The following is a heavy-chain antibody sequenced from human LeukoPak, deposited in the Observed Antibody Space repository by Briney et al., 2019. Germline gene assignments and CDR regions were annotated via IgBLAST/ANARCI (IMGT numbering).Heavy chain of an antibody. CDR1: GGSFSGYY. CDR3: ARGTYGSGSYSVGSFSSYYYYYMDV. V-gene: IGHV4-34*01. D-gene: IGHD3-10*01. Sequence: SETLSLTCAVYGGSFSGYYWSWIRQPPGKGLEWIGEINHSGSTNYNPSLKSRVPISVDTSKNQFSLKLSSVTAADTAVYYCARGTYGSGSYSVGSFSSYYYYYMDVWGKGTTVTVSS. CDR2: INHSGST. J-gene: IGHJ6*03.